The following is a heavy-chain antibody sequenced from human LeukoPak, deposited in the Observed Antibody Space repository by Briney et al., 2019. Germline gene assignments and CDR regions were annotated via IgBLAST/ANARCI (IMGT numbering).Heavy chain of an antibody. CDR2: ISYEGRTM. CDR1: GFTSSNYG. D-gene: IGHD2-2*01. Sequence: GGSLRLSCAGAGFTSSNYGMHWVRQAPGKGLEWVAVISYEGRTMYYGDSVKGRFTISRDNSRNTLFLQMNSLSPDDTAVYYCAKEGTAQISTWYDNWGQGTLVTVSS. V-gene: IGHV3-30*18. CDR3: AKEGTAQISTWYDN. J-gene: IGHJ4*02.